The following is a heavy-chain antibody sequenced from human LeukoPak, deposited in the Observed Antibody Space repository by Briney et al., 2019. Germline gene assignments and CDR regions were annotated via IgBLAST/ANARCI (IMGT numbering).Heavy chain of an antibody. J-gene: IGHJ4*02. D-gene: IGHD3-9*01. CDR3: ARDYDILTGYSYHFDY. Sequence: GGSLRLSCAASGFTFSSYSMNWVRQAPGEGLEWVSSISSSSSYIYYADSVKGRFTISRDNAKNSLYLQMNSLRAEDTAVYYCARDYDILTGYSYHFDYWGQGTLVTVSS. CDR1: GFTFSSYS. CDR2: ISSSSSYI. V-gene: IGHV3-21*01.